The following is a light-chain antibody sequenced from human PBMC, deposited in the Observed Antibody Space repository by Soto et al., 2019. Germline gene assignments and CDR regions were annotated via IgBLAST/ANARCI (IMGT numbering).Light chain of an antibody. V-gene: IGKV1-5*01. J-gene: IGKJ4*01. Sequence: DIHMTKSPDTQSASVGDRVTLTCRASQSVRSWLAWYQQKPGTAPKLLIFDASRLESGVPSRFSGSASGTEFTLTICSLQPDDFATYYCQQYDNYPLTFGGGTKVDIK. CDR2: DAS. CDR1: QSVRSW. CDR3: QQYDNYPLT.